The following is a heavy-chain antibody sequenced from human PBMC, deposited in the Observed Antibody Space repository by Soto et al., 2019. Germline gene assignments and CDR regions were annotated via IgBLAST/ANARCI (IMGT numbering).Heavy chain of an antibody. Sequence: QVQLQESGPGLVKPSETLSLTCTVSGGSISDYYWSWFRQAPGKGLDWIGYVYYSGTTNYNPSLQSRVTMSLDTSKNQFSRKLSSVTAADTAVYYCARQAIDWGQGTLVTVSS. CDR2: VYYSGTT. V-gene: IGHV4-59*08. CDR3: ARQAID. J-gene: IGHJ4*02. CDR1: GGSISDYY.